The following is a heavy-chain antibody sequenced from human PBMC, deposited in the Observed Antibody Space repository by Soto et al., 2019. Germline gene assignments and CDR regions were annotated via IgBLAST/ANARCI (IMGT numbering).Heavy chain of an antibody. CDR2: IDQSGST. Sequence: QVQLQQWGAGLLKSSETLSLTCAVYGGSFSGYYWNWLRQPPGEGLEWIGKIDQSGSTNYNPSLKSRVTMPVDTPRRPFSLKVTSVNAMDTAVYYCAGGRDTGVRGVTTRFDPWGQGTLVTVSS. D-gene: IGHD3-10*01. CDR1: GGSFSGYY. CDR3: AGGRDTGVRGVTTRFDP. J-gene: IGHJ5*02. V-gene: IGHV4-34*01.